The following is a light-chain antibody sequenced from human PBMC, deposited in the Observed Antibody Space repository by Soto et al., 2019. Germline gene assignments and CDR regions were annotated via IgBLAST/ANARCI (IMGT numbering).Light chain of an antibody. Sequence: DIQMTQSPSTLSASVGDRVTITCRASQSISSWLAWYQRKPGKAPKLLIYKASNLESGVPSRFSGSGSGTEFTLTISSLQADDFATYYRQQFNSYSWTFGQGTKVDIK. V-gene: IGKV1-5*03. CDR2: KAS. J-gene: IGKJ1*01. CDR1: QSISSW. CDR3: QQFNSYSWT.